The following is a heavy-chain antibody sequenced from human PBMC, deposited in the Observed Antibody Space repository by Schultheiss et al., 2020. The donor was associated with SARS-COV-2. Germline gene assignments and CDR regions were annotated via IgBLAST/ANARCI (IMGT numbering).Heavy chain of an antibody. V-gene: IGHV4-61*01. Sequence: SQTLSLTCTVSGGSVSSGSYYWSWIRQPPGKGLEWIGYIYYSGSTNYNPSLKSRVTISVDTSKNQFSLKLSSVTAADTAVYYCARVSTMVREVTQDDYWGQGTLVTVSS. D-gene: IGHD3-10*01. CDR2: IYYSGST. CDR1: GGSVSSGSYY. J-gene: IGHJ4*02. CDR3: ARVSTMVREVTQDDY.